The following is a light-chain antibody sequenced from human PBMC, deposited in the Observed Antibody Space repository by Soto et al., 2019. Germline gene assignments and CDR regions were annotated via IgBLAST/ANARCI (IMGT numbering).Light chain of an antibody. CDR3: QQSNSKSWT. CDR2: EAS. Sequence: DIPMTQSPSTLSASVGDRVPITCRASQGISRWLAWYQQKPGRAPKLLIYEASILESGVPSRFSGSGSGTEFTLTISSLQPSDFATYYCQQSNSKSWTFGQGTRVEIK. V-gene: IGKV1-5*01. J-gene: IGKJ1*01. CDR1: QGISRW.